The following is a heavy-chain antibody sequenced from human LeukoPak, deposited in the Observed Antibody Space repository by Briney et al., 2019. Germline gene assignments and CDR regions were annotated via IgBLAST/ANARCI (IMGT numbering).Heavy chain of an antibody. CDR2: INPNSGGT. Sequence: GASVTVSCKASGYTFTGYYMHWVRQAPGQGLEWMGWINPNSGGTNYAQKFQGRVTMTRDTSISTAYMELSRLRSDDTAVYYCARNPYYDISPTVAFDIWGQGTMVTVSS. CDR3: ARNPYYDISPTVAFDI. V-gene: IGHV1-2*02. CDR1: GYTFTGYY. D-gene: IGHD3-9*01. J-gene: IGHJ3*02.